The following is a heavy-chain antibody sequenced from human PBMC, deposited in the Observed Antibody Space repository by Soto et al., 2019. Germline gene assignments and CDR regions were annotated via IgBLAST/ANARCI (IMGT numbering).Heavy chain of an antibody. Sequence: EGSLRLSCAASGFTFSLYSMICARQAPGRGLVWVASITSSSRYIYYEDSRKGRFTISRDNAKNSLFLQLDSLRAEDTAVYFCVRARSTDSRPDYWGQGTLVTVSS. CDR3: VRARSTDSRPDY. V-gene: IGHV3-21*01. J-gene: IGHJ4*02. D-gene: IGHD3-22*01. CDR1: GFTFSLYS. CDR2: ITSSSRYI.